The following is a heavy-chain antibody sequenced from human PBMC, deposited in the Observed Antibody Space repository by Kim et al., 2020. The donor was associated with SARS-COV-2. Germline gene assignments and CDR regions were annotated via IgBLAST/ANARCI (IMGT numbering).Heavy chain of an antibody. CDR3: ARAQYFGMDV. Sequence: SEKNYEDSVKGRFAAARDNAKTARYLQMNSLRAEDTAVYYCARAQYFGMDVWGQGTTVTVSS. J-gene: IGHJ6*02. CDR2: SEK. V-gene: IGHV3-7*01.